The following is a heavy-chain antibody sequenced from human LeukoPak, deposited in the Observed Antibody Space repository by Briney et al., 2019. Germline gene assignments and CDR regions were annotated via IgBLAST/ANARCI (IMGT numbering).Heavy chain of an antibody. CDR1: GGTFSDYG. D-gene: IGHD6-19*01. CDR3: ARTPLKAVNFDF. Sequence: SVKVSCKASGGTFSDYGISWVRQAPGQGLEWMGRIIPILGTANYAQRFQGRVTITADMSTSTAYMELSSLRSDDTAVYFCARTPLKAVNFDFWGQGTLVTVSS. J-gene: IGHJ4*02. CDR2: IIPILGTA. V-gene: IGHV1-69*04.